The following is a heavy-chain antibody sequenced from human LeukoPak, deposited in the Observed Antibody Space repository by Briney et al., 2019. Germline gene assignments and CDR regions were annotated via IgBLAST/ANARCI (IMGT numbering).Heavy chain of an antibody. J-gene: IGHJ6*04. V-gene: IGHV3-30*02. CDR3: ASSSGALTLYV. D-gene: IGHD3-22*01. Sequence: GGSLRLSYLGCRFTALTYVLHWVGQAPGKGLEWVAFIRYDGSNEYYADSVKGRFTISRDNSKYTLYVQMNSLRAEDTAVYYFASSSGALTLYVWVKGSAVTVSS. CDR1: RFTALTYV. CDR2: IRYDGSNE.